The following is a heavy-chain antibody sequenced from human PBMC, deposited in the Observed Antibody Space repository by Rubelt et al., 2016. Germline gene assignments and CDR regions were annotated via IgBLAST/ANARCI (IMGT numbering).Heavy chain of an antibody. CDR2: IYYSGST. Sequence: QVQLQESGPGLVKPSETLSLTCTVSGGSITHSYWSWFRQPPGKGLEWIGYIYYSGSTYYNPSLKSRVTISVDTSKNQFSLKLSSVTAADTAVYYCARVSVISYGGIDYWGQGTLVTVSS. D-gene: IGHD4-23*01. V-gene: IGHV4-59*08. CDR1: GGSITHSY. J-gene: IGHJ4*02. CDR3: ARVSVISYGGIDY.